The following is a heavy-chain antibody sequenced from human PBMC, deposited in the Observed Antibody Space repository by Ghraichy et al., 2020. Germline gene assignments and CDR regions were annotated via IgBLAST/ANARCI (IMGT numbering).Heavy chain of an antibody. Sequence: GGSLRLSCAASGFTFSSYWMSWVRQAPGKGLEWVANIKQDGSEKYYVDSVKGRFTISRDNAKNSLYLQMNSLRAEDTAVYYCARDIIDYGDPAPYYYYMDVWGKGTTVTVSS. D-gene: IGHD4-17*01. CDR2: IKQDGSEK. V-gene: IGHV3-7*03. CDR3: ARDIIDYGDPAPYYYYMDV. CDR1: GFTFSSYW. J-gene: IGHJ6*03.